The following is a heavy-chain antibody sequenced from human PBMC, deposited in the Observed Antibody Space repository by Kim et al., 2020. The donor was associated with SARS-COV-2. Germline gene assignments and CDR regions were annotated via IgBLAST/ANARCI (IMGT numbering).Heavy chain of an antibody. CDR2: ISHDGSNK. D-gene: IGHD5-18*01. CDR3: ARASTIQLWLYYYYGMDV. Sequence: GGSLRLSCAASGFTFSSYAMHWVRQAPGKGLEWVAVISHDGSNKYYADSVKGRFTISRDNSKNTLYLQMNSLRAEDTAVYYCARASTIQLWLYYYYGMDVWGQGTTVTVSS. J-gene: IGHJ6*02. V-gene: IGHV3-30-3*01. CDR1: GFTFSSYA.